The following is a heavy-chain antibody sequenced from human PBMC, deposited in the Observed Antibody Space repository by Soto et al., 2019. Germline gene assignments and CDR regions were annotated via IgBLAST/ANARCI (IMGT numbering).Heavy chain of an antibody. V-gene: IGHV1-2*04. CDR3: AREEGSLWFGELLYAPPAYGMDV. J-gene: IGHJ6*02. Sequence: ASVKVSCKASGYTFTGYYMHWVRQAPGQGLEWVGWINPNSGGTNYAQKFQGWVTMTRDTSISTAYMELSRLRSDDTAVYYCAREEGSLWFGELLYAPPAYGMDVWGQGTTVTVSS. CDR1: GYTFTGYY. CDR2: INPNSGGT. D-gene: IGHD3-10*01.